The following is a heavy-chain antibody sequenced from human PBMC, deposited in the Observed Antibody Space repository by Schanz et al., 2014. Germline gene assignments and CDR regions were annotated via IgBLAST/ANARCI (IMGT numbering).Heavy chain of an antibody. Sequence: EVQLLESGGGLVQPGGSLRLSCSASTFTFDHYAMTWVRQAPGKGLEWVAAVSSRSDEIKYADSVRGRFTISRDNSRSSMYLQMNSLRAEDTAVYFCAMDLGVDCGDGCFNWYFDLWGRGTLVTVSS. V-gene: IGHV3-23*05. CDR1: TFTFDHYA. CDR3: AMDLGVDCGDGCFNWYFDL. D-gene: IGHD2-21*02. J-gene: IGHJ2*01. CDR2: VSSRSDEI.